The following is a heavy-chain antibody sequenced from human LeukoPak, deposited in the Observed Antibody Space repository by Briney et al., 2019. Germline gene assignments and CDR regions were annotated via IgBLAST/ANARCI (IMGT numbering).Heavy chain of an antibody. D-gene: IGHD6-13*01. J-gene: IGHJ6*03. CDR2: INWNGGST. CDR1: GFTFDDYG. CDR3: AKLIAPAPTWYMDV. Sequence: PGGPLRLSCAASGFTFDDYGMNWVRQAPGKGLEWVSGINWNGGSTGYADSVKGRFTISRDNANNSLYLQMNSLRAEDTALYYCAKLIAPAPTWYMDVWGKGTTVTVSS. V-gene: IGHV3-20*04.